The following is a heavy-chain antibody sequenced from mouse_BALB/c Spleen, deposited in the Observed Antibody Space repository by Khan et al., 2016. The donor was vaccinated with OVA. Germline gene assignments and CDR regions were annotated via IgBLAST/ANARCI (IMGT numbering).Heavy chain of an antibody. J-gene: IGHJ3*01. Sequence: EVQLQQSGTVLARPGASVKMSCKASGYTFTSYWMHWVKQRPGQGLEWIGDIYPGNTDTNYNQKFKGKAKLTAVTSTSTAYMELSSLTNEDSAVYYCTRRNWDVAWFGYWGQGTLVTVSA. CDR2: IYPGNTDT. D-gene: IGHD4-1*01. V-gene: IGHV1-5*01. CDR1: GYTFTSYW. CDR3: TRRNWDVAWFGY.